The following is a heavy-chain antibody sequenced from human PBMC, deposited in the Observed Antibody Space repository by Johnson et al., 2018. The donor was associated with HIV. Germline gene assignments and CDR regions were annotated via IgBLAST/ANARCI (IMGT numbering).Heavy chain of an antibody. CDR3: TTGWYSGYDLPNAFDI. Sequence: VQLVESGGGLVQPGGSLRLSCAASGFTFSSYAMHWVRQAPGKGLEWVGRIRNKPSSYSTEYAASVKGRFTVSRDDSKNTLYLQMNSLKTEDTAVYYCTTGWYSGYDLPNAFDIWGQGTMVTVSS. CDR1: GFTFSSYA. D-gene: IGHD5-12*01. CDR2: IRNKPSSYST. V-gene: IGHV3-72*01. J-gene: IGHJ3*02.